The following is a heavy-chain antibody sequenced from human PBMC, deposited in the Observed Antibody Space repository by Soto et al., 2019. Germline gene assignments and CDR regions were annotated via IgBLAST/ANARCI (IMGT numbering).Heavy chain of an antibody. CDR3: ARSGSKYGANAFDI. CDR2: IYYIGTT. CDR1: GGSISGYY. V-gene: IGHV4-59*01. Sequence: TSETLSLTCTVSGGSISGYYWNWIRQPPGKGLEYIGHIYYIGTTNYNPSLKSRATISVDTSKNQFSLKLTSVTAADTAVYFCARSGSKYGANAFDIWDQGTMVTVSS. D-gene: IGHD5-18*01. J-gene: IGHJ3*02.